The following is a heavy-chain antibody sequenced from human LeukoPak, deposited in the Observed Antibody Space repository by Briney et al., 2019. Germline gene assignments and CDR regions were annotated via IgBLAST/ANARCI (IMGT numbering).Heavy chain of an antibody. CDR3: ARHTTIFGVAIIDI. CDR2: MHPNSGGT. D-gene: IGHD3-3*01. J-gene: IGHJ3*02. Sequence: ASVKVSYKASGYTFTDYYMHWLRQAPGQGLEWRGWMHPNSGGTNYAQKFQGRVTMTRDTSISTAYMDLSSLRSDDTAVYYCARHTTIFGVAIIDIWGQGTMVTVSS. CDR1: GYTFTDYY. V-gene: IGHV1-2*02.